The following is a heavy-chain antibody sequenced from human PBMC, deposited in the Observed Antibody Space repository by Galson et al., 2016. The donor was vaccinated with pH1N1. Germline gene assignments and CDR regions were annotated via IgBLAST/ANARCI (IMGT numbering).Heavy chain of an antibody. D-gene: IGHD6-19*01. J-gene: IGHJ3*02. CDR1: GFSLSDSGMS. Sequence: PALVKPTQTLTLTCTFSGFSLSDSGMSVSWIRQPPGKALEWLARIDWDDDKFYSTSLQTRLTISKDTSKNQVVLTMTNMDPVDTATYYCARTKRRGGWAFDIWGQGTIITVSS. CDR3: ARTKRRGGWAFDI. V-gene: IGHV2-70*17. CDR2: IDWDDDK.